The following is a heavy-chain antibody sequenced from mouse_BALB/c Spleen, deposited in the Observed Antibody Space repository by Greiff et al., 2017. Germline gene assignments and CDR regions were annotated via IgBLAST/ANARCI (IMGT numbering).Heavy chain of an antibody. Sequence: VQLKESGPELVKPGASVKISCKASGYTFTDYNMHWVKQSHGKSLEWIGYIYPYNGGTGYNQKFKSKATLTVDNSSSTAYMELRSLTSEDSAVYYCARGGYYFAYWGQGTLVTVSA. J-gene: IGHJ3*01. CDR1: GYTFTDYN. D-gene: IGHD2-3*01. V-gene: IGHV1S29*02. CDR2: IYPYNGGT. CDR3: ARGGYYFAY.